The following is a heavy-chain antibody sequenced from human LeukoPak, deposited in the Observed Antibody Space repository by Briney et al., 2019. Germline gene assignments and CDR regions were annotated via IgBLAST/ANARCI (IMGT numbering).Heavy chain of an antibody. Sequence: TLSLTCTVSGASISSGDYSWSWIRQPPGKGLEWIGYIYHSGSTLYNPSLKSRVTISLDRSKNQFSLKLTSVTAADTAVYYCAGDYGSGSYRFDYWGQGTLVTVSS. CDR3: AGDYGSGSYRFDY. V-gene: IGHV4-30-2*01. CDR1: GASISSGDYS. D-gene: IGHD3-10*01. CDR2: IYHSGST. J-gene: IGHJ4*02.